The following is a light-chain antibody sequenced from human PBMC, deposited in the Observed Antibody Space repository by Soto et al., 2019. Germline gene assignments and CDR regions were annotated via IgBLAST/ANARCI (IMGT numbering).Light chain of an antibody. J-gene: IGLJ2*01. CDR1: SSNIGSNY. Sequence: QSVLTQPPSVSAAPGQKVTISCSGSSSNIGSNYLSWYQHFPGTAPKLLIYDNNKRPSGIPDRFSGSVSGTSATLAISGLQTGDEADYYCGTWDSSLTAGVFGGGTKLTVL. CDR3: GTWDSSLTAGV. CDR2: DNN. V-gene: IGLV1-51*01.